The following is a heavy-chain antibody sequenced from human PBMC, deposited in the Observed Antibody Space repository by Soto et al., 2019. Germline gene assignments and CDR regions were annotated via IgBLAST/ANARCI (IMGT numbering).Heavy chain of an antibody. CDR1: GFTFSAYA. Sequence: QVQLVESGGGVVQPGRSLRLSCAASGFTFSAYAISWVRQAPGMGLEWVAVISYDGSNKYYADSVKGRFTIFRDNSKNTLYLQMSSLRTDDTAVYYCARDPERNIYAYYFDYWGRGTLVTVSS. CDR3: ARDPERNIYAYYFDY. J-gene: IGHJ4*02. V-gene: IGHV3-30-3*01. D-gene: IGHD1-1*01. CDR2: ISYDGSNK.